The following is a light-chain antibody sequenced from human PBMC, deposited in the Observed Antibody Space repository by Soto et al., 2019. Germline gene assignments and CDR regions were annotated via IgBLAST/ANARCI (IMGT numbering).Light chain of an antibody. J-gene: IGKJ2*01. CDR1: RSFASSY. Sequence: EIVLTQSPATLSLSPGERATLSRRASRSFASSYLAWYQHKPGQAPRLLIYAASSRATGIPDRFIGSGSGTDFTLTISRLEPDDSAVYYCHHYDSSPPYTFGQGTKVDIK. CDR2: AAS. CDR3: HHYDSSPPYT. V-gene: IGKV3-20*01.